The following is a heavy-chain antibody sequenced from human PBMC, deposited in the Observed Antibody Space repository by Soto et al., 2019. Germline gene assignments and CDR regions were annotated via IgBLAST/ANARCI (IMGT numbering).Heavy chain of an antibody. J-gene: IGHJ5*02. Sequence: SETLSLTCAVYGGSFSGYYWSWIRQPPGKGLEWIGEINHRGSTNYNPSLKSRVTISIDTSKNQFSLKLRSVMAADTDVYYCARFWKPYDSSGNPWFEHGGQGTLVTVSS. CDR2: INHRGST. D-gene: IGHD3-22*01. CDR1: GGSFSGYY. V-gene: IGHV4-34*01. CDR3: ARFWKPYDSSGNPWFEH.